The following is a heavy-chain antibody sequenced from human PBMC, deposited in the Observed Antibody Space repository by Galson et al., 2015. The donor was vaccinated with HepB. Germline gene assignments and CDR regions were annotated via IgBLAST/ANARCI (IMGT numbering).Heavy chain of an antibody. D-gene: IGHD3-10*01. CDR3: ARGFSMVRGVIPDY. CDR1: GFTFSSYW. Sequence: SLRLSCAASGFTFSSYWMSWVRQAPGKGLEWVANIKQGGSEKYYVDSVKGRFTISRDNAKNSLYLQMNSLRAEDTAVYYCARGFSMVRGVIPDYWGQGTLVTVSS. J-gene: IGHJ4*02. CDR2: IKQGGSEK. V-gene: IGHV3-7*03.